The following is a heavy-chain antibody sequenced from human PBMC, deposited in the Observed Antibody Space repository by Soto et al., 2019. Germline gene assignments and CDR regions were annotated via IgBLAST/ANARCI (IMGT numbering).Heavy chain of an antibody. CDR1: GGTFSSYA. Sequence: QVQLVQSGAEVTKPGSSVKVSCKASGGTFSSYAISWVRQAPGPGLEWMGGIIPIFGTANYAQKFQGRVTITADESTSTAYMELSSLRSEDTAVYYCARDRDPWRGGSGSRSPAGWYFDLWGRGTLVTVSS. CDR3: ARDRDPWRGGSGSRSPAGWYFDL. V-gene: IGHV1-69*01. J-gene: IGHJ2*01. CDR2: IIPIFGTA. D-gene: IGHD3-10*01.